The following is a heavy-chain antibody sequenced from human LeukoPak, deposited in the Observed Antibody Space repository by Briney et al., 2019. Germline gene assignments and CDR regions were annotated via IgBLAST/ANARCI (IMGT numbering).Heavy chain of an antibody. CDR1: GGSFSGYY. CDR3: ARAGIAVAGSRYYFDY. CDR2: INHSGST. Sequence: PSETLSLTCAVYGGSFSGYYWSWLRQPPGKGLEWLGEINHSGSTNYNPSLKSRVTISVDTSKNQFSLKLSSVTAADTAVYYCARAGIAVAGSRYYFDYWGQGTLVTVSS. D-gene: IGHD6-19*01. J-gene: IGHJ4*02. V-gene: IGHV4-34*01.